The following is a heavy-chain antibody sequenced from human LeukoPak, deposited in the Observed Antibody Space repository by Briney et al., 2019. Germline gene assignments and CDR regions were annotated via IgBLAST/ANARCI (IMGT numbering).Heavy chain of an antibody. CDR1: GYTFTSYW. D-gene: IGHD6-13*01. V-gene: IGHV5-51*01. J-gene: IGHJ6*03. CDR3: ARLGSSSWYNYYYYMDV. CDR2: IYPGDSET. Sequence: GESLKISCKGSGYTFTSYWIAWVRQLPGKGLEWMGIIYPGDSETRYRPSFQGQVTISADKSINTAYLQWSSLKASDTAMYYCARLGSSSWYNYYYYMDVWGKGTTVTVSS.